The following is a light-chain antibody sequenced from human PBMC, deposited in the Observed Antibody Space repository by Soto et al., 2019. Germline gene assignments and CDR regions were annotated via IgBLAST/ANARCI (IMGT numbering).Light chain of an antibody. Sequence: QSALTQPPSASGSPGQSVAISCTGTSSDVGGYNYVSWYQQHPGKAPKLMIYDVTERPPGVPDRFSGSKSGNTASLTVSGLQAEDEAQYYCSSYAGSNNPVVFGGGTQLTVL. CDR2: DVT. CDR1: SSDVGGYNY. V-gene: IGLV2-8*01. CDR3: SSYAGSNNPVV. J-gene: IGLJ2*01.